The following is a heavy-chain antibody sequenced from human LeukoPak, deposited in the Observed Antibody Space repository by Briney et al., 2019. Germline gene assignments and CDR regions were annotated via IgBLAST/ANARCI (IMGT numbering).Heavy chain of an antibody. CDR1: GGSISSYY. J-gene: IGHJ3*02. CDR2: IYYSGST. Sequence: SETLSLTCTVSGGSISSYYWSWIRQPPGKGLEWIGYIYYSGSTNYNPSLKGRVTISVATSKNQFSLKLSSVTAADTAVYYCAGYGSGSGAFDIWGQGTMVTVSS. D-gene: IGHD3-10*01. V-gene: IGHV4-59*01. CDR3: AGYGSGSGAFDI.